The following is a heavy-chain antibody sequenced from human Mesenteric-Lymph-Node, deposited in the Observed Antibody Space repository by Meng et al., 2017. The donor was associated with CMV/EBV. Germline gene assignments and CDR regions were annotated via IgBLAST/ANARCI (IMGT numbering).Heavy chain of an antibody. Sequence: GGSLRLSCAASGFSFSTYGMHWVRQAPGKGLEWVAVIWYDGSNKHYADSVKGRFTISRDNSKNALYLQMNSLRAEDTAVYYCAKDKAATGVNWFDPWGQGTLVTVSS. CDR1: GFSFSTYG. J-gene: IGHJ5*02. CDR3: AKDKAATGVNWFDP. CDR2: IWYDGSNK. V-gene: IGHV3-33*06. D-gene: IGHD2-15*01.